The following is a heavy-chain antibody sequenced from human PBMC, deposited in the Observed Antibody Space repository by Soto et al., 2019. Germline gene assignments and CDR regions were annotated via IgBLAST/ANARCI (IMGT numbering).Heavy chain of an antibody. CDR3: ARLTYDFWSGSRNYYYYYMDV. CDR2: IYPGDSDT. Sequence: KVSCKASGYTFTSYYMHWVRQAPGQGLEWKGIIYPGDSDTKYSPSFQGQVTISADKSISTAYLQWSSLKASDTAMYYCARLTYDFWSGSRNYYYYYMDVWGRGTTVTVSS. D-gene: IGHD3-3*01. V-gene: IGHV5-51*01. J-gene: IGHJ6*03. CDR1: GYTFTSYY.